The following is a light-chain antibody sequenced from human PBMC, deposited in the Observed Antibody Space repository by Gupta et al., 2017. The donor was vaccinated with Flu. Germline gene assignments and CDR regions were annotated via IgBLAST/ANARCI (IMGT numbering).Light chain of an antibody. CDR1: HSLLYTNGYNQ. Sequence: IVVTQSPLSMPATPGEPASISCRSSHSLLYTNGYNQFEWYEQKPGQSPQLLLYLGASRTSGVTDRFSGSGSGTAVTLEISRVEAEDVGVDYCIPTIRNPPLTFGEGTKVEIK. CDR3: IPTIRNPPLT. J-gene: IGKJ4*01. CDR2: LGA. V-gene: IGKV2-28*01.